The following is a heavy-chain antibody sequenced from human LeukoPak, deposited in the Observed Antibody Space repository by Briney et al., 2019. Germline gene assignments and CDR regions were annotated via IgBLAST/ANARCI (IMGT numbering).Heavy chain of an antibody. D-gene: IGHD3-22*01. Sequence: SETLSLTCTVSGGSISTFYWSWIRQRPGKGLEWIGYIYYSGTTNYNPSLKSRVTMSIDTSKSQFSLKLSSVTAADTAVYYCARDYTGDYDSSGYLYYLDYWGLGALVTVSS. CDR3: ARDYTGDYDSSGYLYYLDY. CDR1: GGSISTFY. J-gene: IGHJ4*02. V-gene: IGHV4-59*01. CDR2: IYYSGTT.